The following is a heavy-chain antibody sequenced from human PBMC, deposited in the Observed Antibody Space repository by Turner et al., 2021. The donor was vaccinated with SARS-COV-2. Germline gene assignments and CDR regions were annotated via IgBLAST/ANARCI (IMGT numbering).Heavy chain of an antibody. CDR3: AGARGVDYYDSSGQRFDP. V-gene: IGHV1-69*01. D-gene: IGHD3-22*01. Sequence: QVQLVQSGAEVKKPGSSVKVSCKASGGTFNTYAISWVRQAPGQGREWMGGIIPIFGTANYAQKFQGRVTITADESTSTAYMELSSLRSEDTAVYYCAGARGVDYYDSSGQRFDPWGQGTLVTVSS. J-gene: IGHJ5*02. CDR2: IIPIFGTA. CDR1: GGTFNTYA.